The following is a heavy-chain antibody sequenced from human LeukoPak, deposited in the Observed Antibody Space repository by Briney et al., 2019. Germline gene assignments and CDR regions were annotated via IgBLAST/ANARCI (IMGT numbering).Heavy chain of an antibody. CDR3: ARGGGSTSWYDDATSLDY. J-gene: IGHJ4*02. CDR2: IYSGGST. V-gene: IGHV3-53*01. Sequence: PGGSLRLSCAASGFSVSSNYMSWVRQAQGRGLEWVAVIYSGGSTYYADSVKGRFTISSDSSKNTLYLQMNSLRAEDTALYYCARGGGSTSWYDDATSLDYWGQGTLVTVSS. CDR1: GFSVSSNY. D-gene: IGHD6-13*01.